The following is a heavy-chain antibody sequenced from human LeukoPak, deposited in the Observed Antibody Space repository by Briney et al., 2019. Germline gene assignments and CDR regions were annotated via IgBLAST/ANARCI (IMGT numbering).Heavy chain of an antibody. D-gene: IGHD6-19*01. Sequence: SETLSLTCTVSGGSISSSSYYWGWLRQPPGKGLEWIGSIYYSGSTYYNPPLKSRVTISVDRSKNQFSLKLSSVTAADTAVYYCARHRGAWIAVAGTHFDYWGQGTLVTVSS. V-gene: IGHV4-39*01. CDR2: IYYSGST. CDR3: ARHRGAWIAVAGTHFDY. J-gene: IGHJ4*02. CDR1: GGSISSSSYY.